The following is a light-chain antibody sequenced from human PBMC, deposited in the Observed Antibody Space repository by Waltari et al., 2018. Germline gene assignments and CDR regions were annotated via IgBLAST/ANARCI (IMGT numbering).Light chain of an antibody. CDR1: QSLLYSSNNRNY. CDR3: QQYFRTPLT. CDR2: WAS. Sequence: DIVMTQSPDSLAVSLGERASINCKSSQSLLYSSNNRNYLAWYQQKAGQPPKLLIYWASTRDSGVPDRFRGSGSGTDFTLTISSPQAEDVAVYHCQQYFRTPLTFGGGTKVEIK. V-gene: IGKV4-1*01. J-gene: IGKJ4*01.